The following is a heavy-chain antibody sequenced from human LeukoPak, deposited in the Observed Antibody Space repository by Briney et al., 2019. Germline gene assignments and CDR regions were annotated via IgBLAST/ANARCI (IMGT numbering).Heavy chain of an antibody. Sequence: SETLSLTCAVYGGSFSGYYWSWIRQPPGKGLEWIGYIYYSGSTNYNPSLKSRVTISVDTSKNQFSLKLSSVTAADTAVYYCARQHGDYVPGPFDYWGQGTLVTVSS. CDR2: IYYSGST. D-gene: IGHD4-17*01. CDR1: GGSFSGYY. J-gene: IGHJ4*02. CDR3: ARQHGDYVPGPFDY. V-gene: IGHV4-59*08.